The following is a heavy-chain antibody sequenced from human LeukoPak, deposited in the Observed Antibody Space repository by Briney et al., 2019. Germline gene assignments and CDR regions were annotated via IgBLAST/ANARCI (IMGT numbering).Heavy chain of an antibody. CDR1: GGSISSSNW. D-gene: IGHD2-15*01. J-gene: IGHJ4*02. CDR2: IYHSGST. V-gene: IGHV4-4*02. CDR3: AIRRRSCSGGSCYSIDY. Sequence: SGTLSLTCAVSGGSISSSNWWSWVRQPPGKGLEWIEEIYHSGSTNYNPSLKSRVTISVDKSKNQFSLKLSSVTAADTAVYYCAIRRRSCSGGSCYSIDYWGQGTLVTVSS.